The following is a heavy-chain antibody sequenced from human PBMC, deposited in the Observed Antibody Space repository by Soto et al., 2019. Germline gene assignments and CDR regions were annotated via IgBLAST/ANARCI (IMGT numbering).Heavy chain of an antibody. CDR3: AIGPPTGGYTDH. CDR1: GRTLSKLS. CDR2: FDPEDDER. D-gene: IGHD2-8*02. Sequence: ASVKVSCKVSGRTLSKLSVHWVRQGPGGGLEWMGGFDPEDDERAYARKFDDRVSMTEDRSSDTAYMELTGLTSADTVVYYCAIGPPTGGYTDHWGQGTLVTVSS. V-gene: IGHV1-24*01. J-gene: IGHJ4*02.